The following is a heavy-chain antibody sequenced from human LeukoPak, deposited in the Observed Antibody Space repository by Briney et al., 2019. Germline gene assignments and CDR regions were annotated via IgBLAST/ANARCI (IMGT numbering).Heavy chain of an antibody. Sequence: GGSLRLSCAASEFTFSNYAMNWVRQAPGKGLEWVSGISGGGGSTYYADSVKGRFTISRDNSKNTLYLKMNSLRAEDTAVYYCARVGYYYDSSGYYRGGYYFDYWGQGTLVTVSS. D-gene: IGHD3-22*01. CDR3: ARVGYYYDSSGYYRGGYYFDY. CDR2: ISGGGGST. V-gene: IGHV3-23*01. CDR1: EFTFSNYA. J-gene: IGHJ4*02.